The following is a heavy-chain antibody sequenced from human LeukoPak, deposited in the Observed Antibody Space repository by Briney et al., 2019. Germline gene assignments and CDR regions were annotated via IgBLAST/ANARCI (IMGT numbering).Heavy chain of an antibody. CDR2: FDPEDGET. J-gene: IGHJ3*02. Sequence: GASVKVSCKVSGYTLTELSMHWVRQAPGKGLEWMGGFDPEDGETIYAQKFQGRVTITADESTNTAYMELSSLRSEDTAVYYCASLSPYDAFDIWGQGTMVTVSS. V-gene: IGHV1-24*01. CDR1: GYTLTELS. D-gene: IGHD3-16*01. CDR3: ASLSPYDAFDI.